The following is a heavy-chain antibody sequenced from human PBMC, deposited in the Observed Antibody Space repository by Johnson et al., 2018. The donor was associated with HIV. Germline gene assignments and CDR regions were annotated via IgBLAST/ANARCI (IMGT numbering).Heavy chain of an antibody. CDR1: GFTFSSCA. J-gene: IGHJ3*02. CDR3: ARGGGSYYSGAFDI. D-gene: IGHD1-26*01. Sequence: VQLVESGGDLVQPGGSLRLSCVASGFTFSSCAMSWVRQAPGKGLEWVSGISGSGGSTYYADSVKGQFTISRDNSKNTLYLQMNSLRAEDTAIYYCARGGGSYYSGAFDIWGQGTMVTVSS. CDR2: ISGSGGST. V-gene: IGHV3-23*04.